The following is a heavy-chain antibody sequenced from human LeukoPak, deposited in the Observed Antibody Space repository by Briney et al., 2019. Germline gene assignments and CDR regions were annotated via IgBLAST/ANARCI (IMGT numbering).Heavy chain of an antibody. J-gene: IGHJ6*03. D-gene: IGHD6-19*01. CDR2: ISSSSSYI. Sequence: GGSLRLSCAASGFTFSSYSMNWVRQAPGKGLEWVSSISSSSSYIYYADSVKGRFTISRDNAKNSLYLQMNSLRAEDTAVYYCARQRQQWLVRMDVWGKGTTVTISS. V-gene: IGHV3-21*01. CDR3: ARQRQQWLVRMDV. CDR1: GFTFSSYS.